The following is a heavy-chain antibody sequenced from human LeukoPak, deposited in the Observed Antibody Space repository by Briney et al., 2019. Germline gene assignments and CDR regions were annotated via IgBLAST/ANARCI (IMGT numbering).Heavy chain of an antibody. CDR1: GGSISSGSYY. CDR3: ARLRLLLWALDY. D-gene: IGHD3-10*01. Sequence: SETLSLTCTVSGGSISSGSYYWSWIRQPAGKGLEWIGEINHSGSTNYNPSLKSRVTISVDTSKNQFSLKLSSVTAADTAVYYCARLRLLLWALDYWGQGTLVTVSS. CDR2: INHSGST. J-gene: IGHJ4*02. V-gene: IGHV4-61*10.